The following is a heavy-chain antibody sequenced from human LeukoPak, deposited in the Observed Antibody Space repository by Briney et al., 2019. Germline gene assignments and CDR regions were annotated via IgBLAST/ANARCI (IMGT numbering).Heavy chain of an antibody. D-gene: IGHD5-18*01. J-gene: IGHJ4*02. CDR3: ARVGRDLQLWLRSPNDY. Sequence: GESLKISCKGSGYSFTSYWIGWVRQAPGQGLEWMGWTSAYNGNTNYAQKLQGRVTMTTDTSTSTAYMELRSLRSDDTAVYYCARVGRDLQLWLRSPNDYWGQGTLVTVSS. CDR1: GYSFTSYW. CDR2: TSAYNGNT. V-gene: IGHV1-18*04.